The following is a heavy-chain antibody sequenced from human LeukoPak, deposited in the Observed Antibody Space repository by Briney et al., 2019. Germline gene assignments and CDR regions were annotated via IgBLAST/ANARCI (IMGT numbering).Heavy chain of an antibody. V-gene: IGHV3-30*04. CDR3: ARSSGRNYYYYYGMDV. D-gene: IGHD6-19*01. J-gene: IGHJ6*02. CDR1: GFTFSSYA. Sequence: PGRSLRLSCAASGFTFSSYAMHWVRQAPGKGLEWVAVISYDGSNKYYADSVKGRFTISRDNSKNTLYLQMNSLRAEDTAVYYCARSSGRNYYYYYGMDVRGQGTTVTVSS. CDR2: ISYDGSNK.